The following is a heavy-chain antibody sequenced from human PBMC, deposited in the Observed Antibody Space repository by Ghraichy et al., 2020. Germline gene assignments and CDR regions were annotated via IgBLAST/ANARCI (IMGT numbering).Heavy chain of an antibody. CDR2: INHSGST. V-gene: IGHV4-34*01. D-gene: IGHD2-15*01. CDR1: GGSFSGYY. Sequence: SETLSLTCAVYGGSFSGYYWSWIRQPPGKGLEWIGEINHSGSTNYNPSLKSRVTISVDTSKNQFSLKLSSVTAADTAVYYCARGYVGYCSGGSCYRVSHYYSYGMDVWGQGTTVTVSS. J-gene: IGHJ6*02. CDR3: ARGYVGYCSGGSCYRVSHYYSYGMDV.